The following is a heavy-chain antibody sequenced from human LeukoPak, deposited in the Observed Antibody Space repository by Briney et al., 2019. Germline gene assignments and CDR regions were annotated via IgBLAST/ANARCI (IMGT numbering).Heavy chain of an antibody. Sequence: GGSLRLSCAASGFTFSSYWMSWARQAPGKGLEWVANIKQDGSEKYYVDSVKGRFTISRDNAKNSLYLQMNSLRAEDTAVYYCARRGMAGPLFHFDYWGQGTLVTVSS. CDR3: ARRGMAGPLFHFDY. CDR2: IKQDGSEK. V-gene: IGHV3-7*03. CDR1: GFTFSSYW. D-gene: IGHD5-24*01. J-gene: IGHJ4*02.